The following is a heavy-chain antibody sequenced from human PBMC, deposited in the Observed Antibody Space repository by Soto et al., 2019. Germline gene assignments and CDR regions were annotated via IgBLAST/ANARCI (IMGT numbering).Heavy chain of an antibody. V-gene: IGHV3-73*01. Sequence: GGSLRLSCAASGFTFSGSAMHWVRQASGKGLEWVGRIRSKANSYATAYAASVKGRFTISRDDSKNTAYLQMNSLKTEDTAVYYCTKRNYYDSSPDYYYGMDVWGQGTTVTVSS. CDR3: TKRNYYDSSPDYYYGMDV. D-gene: IGHD3-22*01. CDR2: IRSKANSYAT. CDR1: GFTFSGSA. J-gene: IGHJ6*02.